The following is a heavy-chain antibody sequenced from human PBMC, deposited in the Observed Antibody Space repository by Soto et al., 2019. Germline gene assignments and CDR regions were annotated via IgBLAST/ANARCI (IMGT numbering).Heavy chain of an antibody. V-gene: IGHV2-5*02. CDR3: VYLPCSGGSCYWFSFSGMDV. J-gene: IGHJ6*02. CDR2: IYWDDDK. Sequence: KESGPTLVKPTQTLTLTCTFSGFSLSTSGEGVAWIRQPPGKALEWLALIYWDDDKRYRPSLESRLTITKHTSKNQVVLTMTNMDSVDTATYDCVYLPCSGGSCYWFSFSGMDVWGQWTTVNVSS. D-gene: IGHD2-15*01. CDR1: GFSLSTSGEG.